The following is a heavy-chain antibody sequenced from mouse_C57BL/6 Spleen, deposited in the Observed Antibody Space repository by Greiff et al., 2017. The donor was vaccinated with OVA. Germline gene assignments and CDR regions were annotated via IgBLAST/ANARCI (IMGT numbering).Heavy chain of an antibody. CDR3: ARDHGYYLMDY. CDR2: ISYDGSN. D-gene: IGHD2-3*01. Sequence: EVKLVESGPGLVKPSPSLSLTCSVTGYSITGGYYWNWIRQFPGNKLEWMGYISYDGSNNYNPSLKNRISITRDTSKNQFFLKLNSVTTEDTATDYCARDHGYYLMDYWGQGTSVTVSS. V-gene: IGHV3-6*01. CDR1: GYSITGGYY. J-gene: IGHJ4*01.